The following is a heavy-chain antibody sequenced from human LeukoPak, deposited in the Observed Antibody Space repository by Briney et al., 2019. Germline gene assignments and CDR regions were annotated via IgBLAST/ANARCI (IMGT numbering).Heavy chain of an antibody. CDR2: IFSST. V-gene: IGHV3-53*01. J-gene: IGHJ4*02. CDR1: GFTVSSNS. Sequence: GGSLRLSCTVSGFTVSSNSMSWVRQAPGKGLEWVSFIFSSTHYSDSVKGRFTISRDNSKNTLYLQMNSLRAEDTAVYYCARASMVRGVIGPFYDYWGQGTLVTVSS. D-gene: IGHD3-10*01. CDR3: ARASMVRGVIGPFYDY.